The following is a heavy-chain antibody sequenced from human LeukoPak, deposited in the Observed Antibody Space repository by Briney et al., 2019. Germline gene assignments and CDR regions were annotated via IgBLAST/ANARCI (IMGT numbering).Heavy chain of an antibody. D-gene: IGHD3-9*01. CDR2: MNPNSGNT. V-gene: IGHV1-8*01. CDR1: GYSFSSYD. CDR3: TTAGERPIRYFDY. Sequence: ASVKVSCKASGYSFSSYDINWVRQATGQGLEWMGRMNPNSGNTGYAQKFQGRVTMTRSTSINTAYMELSGLISEDTAVYFCTTAGERPIRYFDYWGQGTLVTVSS. J-gene: IGHJ4*02.